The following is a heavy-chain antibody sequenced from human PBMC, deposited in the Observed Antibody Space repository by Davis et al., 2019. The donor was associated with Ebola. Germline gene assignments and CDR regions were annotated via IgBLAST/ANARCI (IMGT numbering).Heavy chain of an antibody. CDR2: INHRGRT. Sequence: SQTLSLTCAVYGGSFSAYYWSWIRQPPGKGLEWIGEINHRGRTDYNPSLKRRVTISVDTSKNQFSLNLRSATAADTAVYYCARILDSGYYSFDYWGQGTLVTVSS. J-gene: IGHJ4*02. CDR1: GGSFSAYY. D-gene: IGHD3-3*01. CDR3: ARILDSGYYSFDY. V-gene: IGHV4-34*01.